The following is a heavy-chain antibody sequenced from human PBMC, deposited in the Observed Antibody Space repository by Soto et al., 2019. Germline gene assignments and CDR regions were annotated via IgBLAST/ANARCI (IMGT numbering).Heavy chain of an antibody. D-gene: IGHD5-12*01. CDR1: GFTFISYG. J-gene: IGHJ4*02. V-gene: IGHV3-30*18. CDR3: AKDLGDGYNSGQY. CDR2: ISYDGSNK. Sequence: GGSLRLACASSGFTFISYGMHWVRQAPGKGLEWVAVISYDGSNKYYADSVKGRFTISRDNSKNTLYLQMNSLRAEDTAVYYCAKDLGDGYNSGQYWGQGTLVTVSS.